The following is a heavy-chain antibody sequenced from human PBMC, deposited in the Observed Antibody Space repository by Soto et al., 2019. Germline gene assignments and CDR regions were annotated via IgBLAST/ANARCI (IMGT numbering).Heavy chain of an antibody. V-gene: IGHV1-69*12. CDR2: IIPMLDSA. J-gene: IGHJ6*02. CDR1: GGTFDNYA. CDR3: ARTYHYDSGGKTDVYYGLDV. Sequence: QVQLVQSGAEVKEPGSSVKVSCKASGGTFDNYAITWVRQATGQGLEWMGGIIPMLDSANYAEKFQDRVTITADESTTTGYMEVSSLRSEATAVYYCARTYHYDSGGKTDVYYGLDVWGQGTTVTVSS. D-gene: IGHD3-22*01.